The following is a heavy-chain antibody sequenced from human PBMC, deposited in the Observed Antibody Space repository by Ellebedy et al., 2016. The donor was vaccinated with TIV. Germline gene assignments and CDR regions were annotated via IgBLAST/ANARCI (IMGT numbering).Heavy chain of an antibody. V-gene: IGHV1-18*01. D-gene: IGHD3-10*01. CDR3: ARVEHGSGDY. J-gene: IGHJ4*02. Sequence: ASVTVSCKASGYTFSSYGITWVRQAPGKGLEWMGWISGYNDQPNYAEKFQGRVTMTTDTAATTAYMELRSLRSDDTAVYYCARVEHGSGDYWGQGTLVTVSS. CDR2: ISGYNDQP. CDR1: GYTFSSYG.